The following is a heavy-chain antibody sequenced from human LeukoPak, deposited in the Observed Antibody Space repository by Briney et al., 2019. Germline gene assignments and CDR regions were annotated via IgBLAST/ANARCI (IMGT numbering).Heavy chain of an antibody. V-gene: IGHV1-69*05. CDR3: ARWGGEDYSGYDSHDFDY. J-gene: IGHJ4*02. CDR1: GGTSSSYA. CDR2: IIPIFGTA. D-gene: IGHD5-12*01. Sequence: SVKVSCKASGGTSSSYAISWVRQAPGQGLEWMGGIIPIFGTANYAQKLQGRVTMTTDTSTSTAYMELRSLRSDDTAVYYCARWGGEDYSGYDSHDFDYWGQGTLVTVSS.